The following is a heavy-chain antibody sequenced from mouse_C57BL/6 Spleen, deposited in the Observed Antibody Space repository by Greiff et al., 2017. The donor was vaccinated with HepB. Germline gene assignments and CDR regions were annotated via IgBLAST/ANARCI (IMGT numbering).Heavy chain of an antibody. CDR1: GYTFTSYG. D-gene: IGHD2-4*01. CDR2: IYPRSGNT. CDR3: ARRYYDYDGYFDY. Sequence: QVQLQQSGAELARPGASVKLSCKASGYTFTSYGISWVKQRTGQGLEWIGEIYPRSGNTYYNEKFKGKATLTADKSSSTAYMELRSLTSEDSAVYFRARRYYDYDGYFDYWGQGTTLTVSS. V-gene: IGHV1-81*01. J-gene: IGHJ2*01.